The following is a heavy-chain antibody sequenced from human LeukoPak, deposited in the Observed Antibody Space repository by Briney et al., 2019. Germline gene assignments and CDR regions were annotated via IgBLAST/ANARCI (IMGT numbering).Heavy chain of an antibody. CDR1: GFTFSSYD. D-gene: IGHD6-19*01. CDR3: ARERRVGWYALPPDY. Sequence: GGSLRLSCAASGFTFSSYDMHWVRQATGKGLEWVSAIGTAGDTYYPGSVKGRFTISRDNAKNSLYLQMNSLRAEDTAVYYCARERRVGWYALPPDYWGQGTLVTVSS. J-gene: IGHJ4*02. V-gene: IGHV3-13*01. CDR2: IGTAGDT.